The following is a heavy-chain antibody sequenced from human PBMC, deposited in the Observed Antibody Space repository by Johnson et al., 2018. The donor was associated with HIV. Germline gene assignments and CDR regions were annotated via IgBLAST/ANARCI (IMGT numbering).Heavy chain of an antibody. CDR2: INWNGGST. CDR1: GFTFDDYG. Sequence: AQLVEFGGGVVRPGGSLRLSCAASGFTFDDYGMSWVRQAQGKGLEWVSGINWNGGSTGYADSVKGRFTISRNNAKNSRYLQMNSLRAEDTALYACVRALRVLLCAFDIWGQGTMVTVSS. J-gene: IGHJ3*02. D-gene: IGHD3-3*01. CDR3: VRALRVLLCAFDI. V-gene: IGHV3-20*01.